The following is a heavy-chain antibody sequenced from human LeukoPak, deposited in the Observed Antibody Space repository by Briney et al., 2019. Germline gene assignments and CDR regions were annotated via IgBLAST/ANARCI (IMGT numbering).Heavy chain of an antibody. V-gene: IGHV1-2*04. CDR3: ARAIAAAGNYYYYGMDV. D-gene: IGHD6-13*01. J-gene: IGHJ6*02. Sequence: ASVKVSCKASGYTFTGYYMHWVRQAPGQGLEWMGWINPNSGGTNYAQKFQGWVTMTRDTSISTAYMELSRLRSDDTAVYYCARAIAAAGNYYYYGMDVWGQGTTVTVSS. CDR2: INPNSGGT. CDR1: GYTFTGYY.